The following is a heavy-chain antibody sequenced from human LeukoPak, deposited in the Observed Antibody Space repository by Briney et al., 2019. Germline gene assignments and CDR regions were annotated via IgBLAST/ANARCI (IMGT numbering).Heavy chain of an antibody. V-gene: IGHV1-8*01. CDR3: AEGTDYGDYEN. D-gene: IGHD4-17*01. Sequence: GASVKVSCKASGYTFTSYDINWVRQATGQGLEWMGWMNPNSGNTGYAQKFQGRVTMTTDTSTSTAYMELRSLRSDDTAVYYCAEGTDYGDYENWGQGTLVTVSS. J-gene: IGHJ4*02. CDR1: GYTFTSYD. CDR2: MNPNSGNT.